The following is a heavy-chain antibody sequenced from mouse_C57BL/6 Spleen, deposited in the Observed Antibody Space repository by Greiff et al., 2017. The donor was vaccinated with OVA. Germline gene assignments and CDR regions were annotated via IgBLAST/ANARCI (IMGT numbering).Heavy chain of an antibody. Sequence: VQLQQSGPELVQPGASVKISCKASGYTFTDYYMNWVKQSHGKSLEWIGDINPNNGGTSYNQKFKGKATLTVDKSSSTAYMELRSLTSEDSAVYYCARGCDYGSYFDDWGQGTTLTVSS. CDR1: GYTFTDYY. CDR3: ARGCDYGSYFDD. J-gene: IGHJ2*01. D-gene: IGHD2-4*01. V-gene: IGHV1-26*01. CDR2: INPNNGGT.